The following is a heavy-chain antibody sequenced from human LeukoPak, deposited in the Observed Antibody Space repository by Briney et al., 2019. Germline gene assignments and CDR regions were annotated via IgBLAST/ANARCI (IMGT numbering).Heavy chain of an antibody. CDR3: ARSVTSGSYIVDY. J-gene: IGHJ4*02. D-gene: IGHD3-10*01. Sequence: ASVKVSCKASGYSFTSHYMHWVRQAPGQGLEWMGMINPSGGTTTYTQKFQGRVTMTSDTSTSTAYMELSSLRSEDTAVYFCARSVTSGSYIVDYWGQGTLVTVSS. CDR2: INPSGGTT. V-gene: IGHV1-46*01. CDR1: GYSFTSHY.